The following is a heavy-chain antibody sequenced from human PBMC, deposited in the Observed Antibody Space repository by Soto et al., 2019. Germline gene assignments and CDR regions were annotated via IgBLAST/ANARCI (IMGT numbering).Heavy chain of an antibody. CDR1: GGTFSTYT. V-gene: IGHV1-69*06. CDR2: IIPIFGTP. CDR3: ARGLECRGYCLDKPTWFAP. Sequence: SVKVYCKASGGTFSTYTFSWVREAPVQGLEWMGRIIPIFGTPYYAQKFQGRVTITADKSTSTVYMELSSLRSDDTAVYFCARGLECRGYCLDKPTWFAPWGQGTLVTVSS. D-gene: IGHD2-15*01. J-gene: IGHJ5*02.